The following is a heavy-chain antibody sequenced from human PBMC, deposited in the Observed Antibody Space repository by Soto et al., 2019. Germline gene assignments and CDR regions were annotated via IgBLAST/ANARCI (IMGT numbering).Heavy chain of an antibody. CDR3: ARGDYGMDV. J-gene: IGHJ6*02. Sequence: GGSLRLSCAASGFTFSSYAMHWVRQAPGKGLEWVAVISYDGSNKYYADSVKGRFTISRDNSNNTLYLQMNSLRAEDTAVYYCARGDYGMDVWGQGTTVT. CDR1: GFTFSSYA. V-gene: IGHV3-30-3*01. CDR2: ISYDGSNK.